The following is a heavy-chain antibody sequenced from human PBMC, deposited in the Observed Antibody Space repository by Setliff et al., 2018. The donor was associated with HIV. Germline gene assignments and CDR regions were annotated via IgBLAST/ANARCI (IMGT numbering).Heavy chain of an antibody. Sequence: GGSLSLSCAASGFSFPTAWMTWVRQVPGKGLEWVGRIKSKTDVGTKDYAAPVKGRFTISREDSKNTLYLQMKSLKTEDTAVYYCTTVNRYYYDSIGYYSDYWGRGTLVTVSS. CDR2: IKSKTDVGTK. CDR3: TTVNRYYYDSIGYYSDY. V-gene: IGHV3-15*01. J-gene: IGHJ4*02. CDR1: GFSFPTAW. D-gene: IGHD3-22*01.